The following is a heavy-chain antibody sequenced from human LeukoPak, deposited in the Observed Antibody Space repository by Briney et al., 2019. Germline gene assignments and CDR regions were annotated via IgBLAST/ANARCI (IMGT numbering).Heavy chain of an antibody. J-gene: IGHJ4*02. V-gene: IGHV3-72*01. CDR1: GFIFTDHY. Sequence: GGSLRLSCAASGFIFTDHYMDWARQAPGKGLEWVGRTRNKAENYMTEYAASVKGRFTVSREYSKNSLNLQMNSLKIEDTAVYYCVTWISGHGYWGQGTLVTVSS. CDR2: TRNKAENYMT. CDR3: VTWISGHGY. D-gene: IGHD1-26*01.